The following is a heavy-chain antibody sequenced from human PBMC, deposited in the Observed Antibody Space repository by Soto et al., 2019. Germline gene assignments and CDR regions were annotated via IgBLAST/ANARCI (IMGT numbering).Heavy chain of an antibody. CDR2: INHSGST. CDR3: ARGRFGTTVIPYNWFDP. CDR1: AGSFRGYY. J-gene: IGHJ5*02. V-gene: IGHV4-34*01. Sequence: AETLSLTWSVYAGSFRGYYWIWIRQPPGKWLEWIGEINHSGSTIYNPSLKSRVTISVATPKTQSSLKVSSVTAADTAVYYCARGRFGTTVIPYNWFDPWGQGTLVTVS. D-gene: IGHD4-17*01.